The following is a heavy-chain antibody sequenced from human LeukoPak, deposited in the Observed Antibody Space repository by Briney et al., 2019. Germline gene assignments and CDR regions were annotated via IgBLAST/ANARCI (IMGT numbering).Heavy chain of an antibody. CDR2: ISSSSSYI. D-gene: IGHD6-13*01. Sequence: PGGSLRLSCAASGFTFSSYSMNWVRQAPGKGLEWVSSISSSSSYIYYADSVKGRFTISRDNAKNSLYLQMNSLRAEDTAVYYCASEGIAAAGTTGEFDYWGQGTLVTVSS. CDR1: GFTFSSYS. CDR3: ASEGIAAAGTTGEFDY. V-gene: IGHV3-21*01. J-gene: IGHJ4*02.